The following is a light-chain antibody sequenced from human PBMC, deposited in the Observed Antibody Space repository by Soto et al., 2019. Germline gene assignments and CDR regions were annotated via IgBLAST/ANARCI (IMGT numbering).Light chain of an antibody. Sequence: DIQMTQSPSTLSASVGDRVTITCRASQSISDWLAWYQQKPGKAPKLLIYKASSLASGVPSRFSGSGSGTEFTLTISSLQPDDCATFYCQQYNSYPYTFGQGTKVEIK. V-gene: IGKV1-5*03. CDR1: QSISDW. CDR3: QQYNSYPYT. CDR2: KAS. J-gene: IGKJ2*01.